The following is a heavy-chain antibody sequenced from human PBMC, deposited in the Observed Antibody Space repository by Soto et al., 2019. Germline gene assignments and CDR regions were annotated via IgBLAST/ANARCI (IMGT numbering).Heavy chain of an antibody. J-gene: IGHJ6*02. CDR2: ISAYNGNT. CDR3: ASGYCISTSCYTPDYYGMDV. D-gene: IGHD2-2*02. V-gene: IGHV1-18*01. Sequence: GASVKVSCKASGYTFTSYGISWVRQAPGQGLEWMGWISAYNGNTNYAQKLQGRVTMTTDTSTSTAYMELRSLRSDDTAVYYCASGYCISTSCYTPDYYGMDVWGQGNTVTVSS. CDR1: GYTFTSYG.